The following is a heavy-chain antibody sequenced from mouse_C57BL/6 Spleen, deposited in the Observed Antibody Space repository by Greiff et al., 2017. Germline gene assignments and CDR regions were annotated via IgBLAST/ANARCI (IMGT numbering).Heavy chain of an antibody. CDR1: GFNIKDDY. J-gene: IGHJ3*01. D-gene: IGHD2-3*01. V-gene: IGHV14-4*01. Sequence: EVQLQQSGAELVRPGASVKLSCTASGFNIKDDYMHWVKQRPEKGLEWIGWIDPENGDTEYATKFQGKATITADNSSNTAYLQLSSLTSEDTAVYYWTTYDGRTWFAYWGQGTLVTVSA. CDR3: TTYDGRTWFAY. CDR2: IDPENGDT.